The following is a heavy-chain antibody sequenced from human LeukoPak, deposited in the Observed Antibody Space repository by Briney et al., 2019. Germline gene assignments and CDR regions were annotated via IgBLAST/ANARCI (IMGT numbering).Heavy chain of an antibody. V-gene: IGHV1-2*02. CDR2: INPNSGGT. J-gene: IGHJ5*02. Sequence: EASVKVSCKASGGTFSSYAISWVRQAPGQGLEWMGWINPNSGGTNYAQKFQGRVTMTRDTSISTAYMELSRLRSDDTAVYYCARDGNDYGDYGDNWFDPWGQGTLVTVSS. CDR3: ARDGNDYGDYGDNWFDP. D-gene: IGHD4-17*01. CDR1: GGTFSSYA.